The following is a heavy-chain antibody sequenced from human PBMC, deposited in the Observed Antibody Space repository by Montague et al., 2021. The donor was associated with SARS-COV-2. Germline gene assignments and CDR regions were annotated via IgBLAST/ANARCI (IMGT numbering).Heavy chain of an antibody. CDR3: MRAGGFVNRPPV. V-gene: IGHV4-4*02. Sequence: SETLSLTCAVSGDSIKATDRWSWVRQPPGKGLEWIGEIYDTARTNYNPSLKSRVTLSLDKSNNHTSLQVNSVTAADTAVYYCMRAGGFVNRPPVWGQGALVIVSS. D-gene: IGHD3-10*01. J-gene: IGHJ4*02. CDR1: GDSIKATDR. CDR2: IYDTART.